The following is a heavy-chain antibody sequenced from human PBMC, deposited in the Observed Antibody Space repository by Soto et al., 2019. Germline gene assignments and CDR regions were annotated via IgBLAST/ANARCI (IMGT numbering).Heavy chain of an antibody. CDR1: GGTFSSYA. CDR3: ARGGLDYGYYYWYYYYGMDV. CDR2: IIPIFGTA. Sequence: ASVKVSCKASGGTFSSYAISWVRQAPGQGLEWMGGIIPIFGTANYAQKFQGRVTITADESTSTAYMELSSLGSEDTAVYYCARGGLDYGYYYWYYYYGMDVWGQAPTVSV. D-gene: IGHD4-17*01. J-gene: IGHJ6*02. V-gene: IGHV1-69*13.